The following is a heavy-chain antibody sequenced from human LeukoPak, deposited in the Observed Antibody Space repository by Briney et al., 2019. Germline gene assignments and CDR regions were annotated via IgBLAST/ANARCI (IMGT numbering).Heavy chain of an antibody. CDR1: GFSFSEHG. V-gene: IGHV3-33*01. CDR2: TWYDGSNN. D-gene: IGHD3-10*01. CDR3: ARDRYFGSDGFDI. Sequence: AGGSLRLSCAASGFSFSEHGMHWVRQAPGKGPEWETVTWYDGSNNHYADSVKGRFTISRDNSKNTVFLEMNSLRAEDTAVYHCARDRYFGSDGFDIWGPGTMVIVSS. J-gene: IGHJ3*02.